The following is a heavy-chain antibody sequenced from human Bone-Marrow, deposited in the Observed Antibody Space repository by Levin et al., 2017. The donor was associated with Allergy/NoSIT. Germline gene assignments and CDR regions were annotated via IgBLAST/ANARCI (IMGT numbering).Heavy chain of an antibody. J-gene: IGHJ3*01. CDR2: IRQDGGAR. V-gene: IGHV3-7*01. Sequence: LPGGSLRLSCAASGFTFSNYCMGWVRQAPGKGLEWLAIIRQDGGARYYMDSVKGRFTISRDSAKTSAYLQMDSLRVEDTAVYYCARAPTLQLPFNLWGQGTMVTVSS. D-gene: IGHD2-15*01. CDR3: ARAPTLQLPFNL. CDR1: GFTFSNYC.